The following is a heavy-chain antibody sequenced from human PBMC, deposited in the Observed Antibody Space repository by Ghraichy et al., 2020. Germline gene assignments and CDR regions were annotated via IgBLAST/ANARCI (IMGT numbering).Heavy chain of an antibody. V-gene: IGHV4-39*01. J-gene: IGHJ4*02. CDR1: GGSISSSSYY. CDR2: IYYSGST. CDR3: ARLAIDYYDSSGYLSVLYYFDY. D-gene: IGHD3-22*01. Sequence: SETLSLTCTVSGGSISSSSYYWGWIRQPPGKGLEWIGSIYYSGSTYYNPSLKSRVTISVDTSKNQFSLKLSSVTAADTAVYYCARLAIDYYDSSGYLSVLYYFDYWGQGTLVTVSS.